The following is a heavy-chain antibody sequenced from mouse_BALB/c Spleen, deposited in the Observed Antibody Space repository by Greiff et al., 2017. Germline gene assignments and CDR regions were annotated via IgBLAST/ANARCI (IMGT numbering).Heavy chain of an antibody. CDR2: IYPGSGST. Sequence: LQQPGSELVRPGASVKLSCKASGYTFTRYWMHWVKQRPGQGLEWIGNIYPGSGSTNYDEKFKSKATLTVDTSSSTAYMQLSSLTSEDSAVYYCTRGREMDYWGQGTSVTVSS. CDR3: TRGREMDY. V-gene: IGHV1S22*01. J-gene: IGHJ4*01. CDR1: GYTFTRYW.